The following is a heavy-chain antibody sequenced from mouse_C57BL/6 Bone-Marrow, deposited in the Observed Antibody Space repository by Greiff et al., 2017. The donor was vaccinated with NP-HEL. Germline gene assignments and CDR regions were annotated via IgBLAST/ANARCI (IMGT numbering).Heavy chain of an antibody. CDR1: GYAFSSSW. V-gene: IGHV1-82*01. Sequence: VQLVESGPELVKPGASVKISCKASGYAFSSSWMNWVKQRPGKGLEWIGRIYPGDGDTNYNGKFKGKATLTADKSSSTAYMQLSSLTSEDSAVYFCARSYYYGSRGYFDYWGQGTTLTVSS. CDR2: IYPGDGDT. D-gene: IGHD1-1*01. J-gene: IGHJ2*01. CDR3: ARSYYYGSRGYFDY.